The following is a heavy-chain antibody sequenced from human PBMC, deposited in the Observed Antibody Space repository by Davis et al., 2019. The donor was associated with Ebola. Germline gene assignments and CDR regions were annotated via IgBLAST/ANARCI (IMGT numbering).Heavy chain of an antibody. Sequence: SETLSLTCTVSGGSISSYYWSWIRQPPGKGLEWIGYIYYSGSTNYNPSLKSRVIISVDTSKNQFSLKLSSVTAADTALYYCTRHDYSGGWFDPWGQGTLVTVSS. CDR2: IYYSGST. J-gene: IGHJ5*02. CDR1: GGSISSYY. D-gene: IGHD4-11*01. CDR3: TRHDYSGGWFDP. V-gene: IGHV4-59*08.